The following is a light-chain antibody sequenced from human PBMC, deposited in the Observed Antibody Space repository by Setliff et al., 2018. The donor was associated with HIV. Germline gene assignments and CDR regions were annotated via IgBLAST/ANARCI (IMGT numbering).Light chain of an antibody. Sequence: DIVMTQSPDSLAVSLGERATINCKSTQSLLSRVDNNNYLAWFQQKPGQPPRLLIYWASDRESAAPDRFSGSGSGTDFTLTISSLQAEDVAVYYCQQYYSSPVTFGGGTKVDNK. CDR1: QSLLSRVDNNNY. V-gene: IGKV4-1*01. CDR3: QQYYSSPVT. J-gene: IGKJ4*01. CDR2: WAS.